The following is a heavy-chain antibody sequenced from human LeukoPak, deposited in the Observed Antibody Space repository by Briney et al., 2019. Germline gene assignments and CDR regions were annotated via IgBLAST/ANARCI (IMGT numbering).Heavy chain of an antibody. D-gene: IGHD2-2*01. CDR1: GYTFTSYG. CDR3: ARGQDIVVVPAALLFDY. J-gene: IGHJ4*02. V-gene: IGHV1-18*01. Sequence: ASVKVSCKASGYTFTSYGISWVRQAPGQGLEWMGWISAYNGNTNYAQKLQGRVTMTTDTFTSTAYMELRSLRSDDTAVYYCARGQDIVVVPAALLFDYWGQGTLVTVSS. CDR2: ISAYNGNT.